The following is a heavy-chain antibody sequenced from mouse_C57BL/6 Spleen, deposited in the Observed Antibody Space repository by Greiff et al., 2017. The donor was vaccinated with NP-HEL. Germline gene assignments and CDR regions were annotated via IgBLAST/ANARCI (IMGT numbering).Heavy chain of an antibody. J-gene: IGHJ2*01. CDR1: GYTFTSYT. CDR3: ARYILTVVAPNFDY. CDR2: INPSSGYT. D-gene: IGHD1-1*01. V-gene: IGHV1-4*01. Sequence: VQLQQSGAELARPGASVKMSCKASGYTFTSYTMHWVKQRPGQGLEWIGYINPSSGYTKYNQKFKDKATLTADKSSSTAYMQLSSLTSEDSAVYYCARYILTVVAPNFDYWGQGTTLTVSS.